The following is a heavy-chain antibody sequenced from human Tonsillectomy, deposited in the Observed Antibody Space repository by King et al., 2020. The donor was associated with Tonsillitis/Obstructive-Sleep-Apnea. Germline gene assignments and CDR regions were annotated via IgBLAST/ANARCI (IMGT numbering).Heavy chain of an antibody. J-gene: IGHJ6*02. Sequence: VQLVESGAEVKKPGESLRISCKGSGYSFSSYWINWVRQMPGKGLEWMGRIDPTDSHTNYSPSFQGHVTISVDKSISTAYLQWSSLKASDTAMYYCARHVIAAADGPLGLDVGGQGTTVTVFS. CDR3: ARHVIAAADGPLGLDV. D-gene: IGHD6-13*01. CDR2: IDPTDSHT. CDR1: GYSFSSYW. V-gene: IGHV5-10-1*03.